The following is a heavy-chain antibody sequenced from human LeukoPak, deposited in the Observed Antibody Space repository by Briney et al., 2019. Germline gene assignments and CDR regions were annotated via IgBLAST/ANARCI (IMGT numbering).Heavy chain of an antibody. CDR1: GFPFNNYW. CDR2: INTDERTT. V-gene: IGHV3-74*01. D-gene: IGHD6-19*01. CDR3: ARAGASGWYAAGWFDP. Sequence: PGGSLRLSCAASGFPFNNYWMHWVRQAPGKGLVWVSSINTDERTTRYAASVQGRFTISRDNAKNTLYLQMNSLRVDDTAVYYCARAGASGWYAAGWFDPWGQGTLVTVSS. J-gene: IGHJ5*02.